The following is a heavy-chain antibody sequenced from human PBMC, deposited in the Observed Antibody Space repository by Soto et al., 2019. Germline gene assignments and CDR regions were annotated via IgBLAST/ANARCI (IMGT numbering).Heavy chain of an antibody. CDR2: INPSGGST. V-gene: IGHV1-46*01. Sequence: GASVKVSCKASGYTFTSYYMHWVRQAPGQGLEWMGIINPSGGSTSYAQKFQGRVTMTRDTSTSTVYMELSSLRSEDTAVYYCARDLGIAVAGNGPYYYYYGMDVWGQGTTVTVSS. CDR1: GYTFTSYY. CDR3: ARDLGIAVAGNGPYYYYYGMDV. J-gene: IGHJ6*02. D-gene: IGHD6-19*01.